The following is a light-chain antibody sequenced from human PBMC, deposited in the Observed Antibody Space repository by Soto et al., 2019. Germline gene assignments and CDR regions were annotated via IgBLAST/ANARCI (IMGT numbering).Light chain of an antibody. J-gene: IGKJ1*01. CDR3: QQRTNWPPWT. CDR1: QGVNSY. V-gene: IGKV3-11*01. Sequence: MVLTQSPATLSLSPGARATLSFRASQGVNSYLAWYQHKPGQAPRLLLYDSSNRATGLPTRFSGSGSGTDFSMTISSLAPEDFAVYYGQQRTNWPPWTFGQGTKVDIK. CDR2: DSS.